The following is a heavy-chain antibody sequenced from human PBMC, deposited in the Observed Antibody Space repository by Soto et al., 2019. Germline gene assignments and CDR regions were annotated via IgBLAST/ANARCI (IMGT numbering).Heavy chain of an antibody. CDR1: GFTFSSYG. Sequence: GGSLRLSCAASGFTFSSYGMHWVRQAPGKGLEWVAVIWYDGSNKYYADSVKGRFTISRDNSKNTLYLQMNSLRAEDTAVYYCARESGYYDSSGYPYYFDYWGQGTLVTVSS. V-gene: IGHV3-33*01. J-gene: IGHJ4*02. D-gene: IGHD3-22*01. CDR3: ARESGYYDSSGYPYYFDY. CDR2: IWYDGSNK.